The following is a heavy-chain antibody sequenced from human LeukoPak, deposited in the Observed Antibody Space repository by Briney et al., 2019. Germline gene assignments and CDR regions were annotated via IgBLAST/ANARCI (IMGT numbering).Heavy chain of an antibody. D-gene: IGHD3-10*01. J-gene: IGHJ4*02. Sequence: PGGSLRLSCAASGFTFSTFAMHWVRLSPGKGLEWVSSITGSGPYMLYADSVKHRFTISRDNTKNLLYLEMNSLRAEDTAMYFCVRDVGTVRGEVYFDYWGQGTLVTVSS. CDR3: VRDVGTVRGEVYFDY. CDR1: GFTFSTFA. CDR2: ITGSGPYM. V-gene: IGHV3-21*06.